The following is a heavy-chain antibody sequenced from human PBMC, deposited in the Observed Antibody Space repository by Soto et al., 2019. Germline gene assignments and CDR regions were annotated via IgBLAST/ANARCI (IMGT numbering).Heavy chain of an antibody. Sequence: QVQLVESGGGVVQPGRSLRLSCAASGFTFSSYGMHWVRQAPGKGLEWVAVISYDGSNKYYADSVKGRFTISRDNSKNTLYLQMNGLRAEDTAVYYCAKDLAVRLNPATIGGFDYWGQGTLVTVSS. CDR3: AKDLAVRLNPATIGGFDY. D-gene: IGHD1-26*01. V-gene: IGHV3-30*18. J-gene: IGHJ4*02. CDR1: GFTFSSYG. CDR2: ISYDGSNK.